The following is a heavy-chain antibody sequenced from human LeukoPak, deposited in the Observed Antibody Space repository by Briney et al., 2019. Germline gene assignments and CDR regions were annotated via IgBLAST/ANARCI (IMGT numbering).Heavy chain of an antibody. CDR1: GVTFNDYA. V-gene: IGHV3-30-3*01. Sequence: GGSLRLSCAASGVTFNDYAMYWVRQTPGKGLECVALISYDGYDKSYADSVRGRFTISRDNSKNTLYLQMDSLRSEDTAVYYCAKDSVRGYGGTYYFDYWGQGTLVTVSS. D-gene: IGHD4-23*01. CDR2: ISYDGYDK. J-gene: IGHJ4*02. CDR3: AKDSVRGYGGTYYFDY.